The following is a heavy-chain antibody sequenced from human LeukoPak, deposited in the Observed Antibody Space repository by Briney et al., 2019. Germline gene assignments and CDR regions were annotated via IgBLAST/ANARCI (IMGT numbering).Heavy chain of an antibody. D-gene: IGHD6-13*01. Sequence: GEALKISCKGSGYSFTSYWIGWVRQMPGKGLEWMGIIYPGDSDTRYSPSFQGQVTISADKSISTAYLQWSSLKASDTAMYYCARVNVEYSSSWYRAFDIWGQGTMVTVSS. CDR3: ARVNVEYSSSWYRAFDI. J-gene: IGHJ3*02. V-gene: IGHV5-51*01. CDR2: IYPGDSDT. CDR1: GYSFTSYW.